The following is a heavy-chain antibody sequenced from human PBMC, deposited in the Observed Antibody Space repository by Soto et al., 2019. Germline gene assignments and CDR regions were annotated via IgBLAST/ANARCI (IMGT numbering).Heavy chain of an antibody. CDR2: ISPDGSDV. V-gene: IGHV3-74*01. D-gene: IGHD3-22*01. Sequence: PGGSLRLSCAASGFPFTNYWMNWVRQTPGKGLMWVSRISPDGSDVGYADSVEGRFTVSRDNAKNTLYLQMHSLRAEDTAVYYCARDRDYYDSSGYCDYWGQGTLVTVSS. CDR3: ARDRDYYDSSGYCDY. J-gene: IGHJ4*02. CDR1: GFPFTNYW.